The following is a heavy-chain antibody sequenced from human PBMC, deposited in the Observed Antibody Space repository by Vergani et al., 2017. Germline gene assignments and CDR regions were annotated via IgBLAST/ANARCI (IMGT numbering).Heavy chain of an antibody. D-gene: IGHD3-9*01. Sequence: QVQLVQSGAEVKKPGSSVKVSCKASGGTFSSYAISWVRQAPGQGLEWMGRIIPIFGTANYAQKFQGRVTITADESTSTAYMELSSLRSEDTAVYYCAKDLPRGRYFDWPYIDYWGQGTLVTVSS. V-gene: IGHV1-69*18. CDR3: AKDLPRGRYFDWPYIDY. J-gene: IGHJ4*02. CDR1: GGTFSSYA. CDR2: IIPIFGTA.